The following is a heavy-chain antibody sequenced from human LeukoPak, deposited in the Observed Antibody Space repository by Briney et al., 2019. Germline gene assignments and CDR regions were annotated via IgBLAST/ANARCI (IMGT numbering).Heavy chain of an antibody. V-gene: IGHV1-18*01. CDR3: AREDYYGSGNQFDH. J-gene: IGHJ4*02. Sequence: ASVKVSCKASGYTFSTYGITWVRQAPGQGLEWMGWISAYNGNTKYVQNLQGRVTMTTDTSTSTAYMELRSLRSDDTAVYYCAREDYYGSGNQFDHWGQGTLVTVSS. D-gene: IGHD3-10*01. CDR2: ISAYNGNT. CDR1: GYTFSTYG.